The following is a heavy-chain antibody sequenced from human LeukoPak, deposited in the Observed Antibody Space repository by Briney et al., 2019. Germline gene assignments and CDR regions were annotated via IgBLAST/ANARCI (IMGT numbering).Heavy chain of an antibody. V-gene: IGHV4-39*07. J-gene: IGHJ4*02. Sequence: SETLSLTCTVSRGCISSSSYYWGWIRQPPGKGLEWIGSIYYSGSTYYNPSLKSRVTISVDTSKNQFSLKLSSVTAADTAVYYCARFKWLDKHNFDYWGQGTLVTVSS. D-gene: IGHD6-19*01. CDR2: IYYSGST. CDR3: ARFKWLDKHNFDY. CDR1: RGCISSSSYY.